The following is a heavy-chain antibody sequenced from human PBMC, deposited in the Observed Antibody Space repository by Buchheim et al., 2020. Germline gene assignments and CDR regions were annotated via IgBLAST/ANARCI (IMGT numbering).Heavy chain of an antibody. CDR2: IWYDGSNK. CDR1: GFTFSSYG. Sequence: QVQLVESGGGVVQPGRSLRLSCAASGFTFSSYGMHWVRQAPGKGLEWVAVIWYDGSNKYYADSVKGRFTISRDNSKNTLYLQMNSLRAEDTAVYYCARVGELALGYYYYGMDVWGQGTT. CDR3: ARVGELALGYYYYGMDV. D-gene: IGHD6-13*01. V-gene: IGHV3-33*01. J-gene: IGHJ6*02.